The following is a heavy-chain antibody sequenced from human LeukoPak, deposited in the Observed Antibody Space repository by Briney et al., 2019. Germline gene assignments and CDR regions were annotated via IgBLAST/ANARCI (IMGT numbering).Heavy chain of an antibody. CDR3: ARDRVAISVAGFDS. CDR2: ITPLLDKA. Sequence: SVKVSCKASGGSFNSHILSWVRQAPGQGLEWMGRITPLLDKADYAQKFQGRITITADSSTSTAYMELSSLRSDDTAVYYCARDRVAISVAGFDSWGQGTLVIVSS. CDR1: GGSFNSHI. D-gene: IGHD6-19*01. J-gene: IGHJ5*01. V-gene: IGHV1-69*08.